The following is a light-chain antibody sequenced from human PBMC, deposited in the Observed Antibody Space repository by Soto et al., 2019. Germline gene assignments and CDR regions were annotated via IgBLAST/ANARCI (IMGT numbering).Light chain of an antibody. CDR3: SSYTSSSTRV. CDR1: SSDVGGYNY. V-gene: IGLV2-14*01. Sequence: QSVLTQPASVSGSPGQSITISCTGTSSDVGGYNYVSWYQQHPAKAPKLLIYEVTNRPSGVSYRFSASKSGNTASLTISGLQAEDEADYYCSSYTSSSTRVFGGGTKLTVL. CDR2: EVT. J-gene: IGLJ3*02.